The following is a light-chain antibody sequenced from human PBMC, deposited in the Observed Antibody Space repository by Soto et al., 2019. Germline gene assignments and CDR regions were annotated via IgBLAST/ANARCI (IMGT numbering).Light chain of an antibody. CDR2: DAS. V-gene: IGKV3-11*01. Sequence: EIVLTQSPATLSLSPGERATLSCRASQSISSNLAWYQQKRGQAPRLLIYDASNRATGIPARFSGSGSGTDFTLTISSLEPEDFAIYYCQQRSNWPPITFGGGTKVEIK. J-gene: IGKJ4*01. CDR1: QSISSN. CDR3: QQRSNWPPIT.